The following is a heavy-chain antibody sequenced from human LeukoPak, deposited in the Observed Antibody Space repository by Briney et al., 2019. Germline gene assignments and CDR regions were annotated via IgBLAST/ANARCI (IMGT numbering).Heavy chain of an antibody. CDR2: IWYDGSNK. Sequence: SGGSLRLSCAASGFTFSSYGMHWVRQAPGRGLEWVAVIWYDGSNKYYADSVKGRFTISRDNSKNTLYLQMNSLRAEDTAVYYCARDGGGYGSGSYPDYWGQGTLVTVSS. CDR1: GFTFSSYG. D-gene: IGHD3-10*01. J-gene: IGHJ4*02. CDR3: ARDGGGYGSGSYPDY. V-gene: IGHV3-33*01.